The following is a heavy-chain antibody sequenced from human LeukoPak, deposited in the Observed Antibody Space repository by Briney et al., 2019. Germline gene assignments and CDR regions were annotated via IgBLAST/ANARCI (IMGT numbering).Heavy chain of an antibody. D-gene: IGHD3-22*01. V-gene: IGHV4-38-2*02. CDR1: GYSISSGYY. Sequence: SETLSLTCTVSGYSISSGYYWAWIRQPPGKGLEWIGNIYYSGSTNYNPSLKSRVTISVDTSKNQFSLKLSSVTAADTAVYYCTRGSIAYYYMDVWGKGTTVTISS. J-gene: IGHJ6*03. CDR3: TRGSIAYYYMDV. CDR2: IYYSGST.